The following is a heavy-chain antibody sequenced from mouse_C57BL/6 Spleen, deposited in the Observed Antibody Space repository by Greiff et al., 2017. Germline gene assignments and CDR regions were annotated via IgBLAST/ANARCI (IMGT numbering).Heavy chain of an antibody. J-gene: IGHJ4*01. Sequence: VQLQQSGPELVKPGASVKMSCKASGYTFTDYNMHWVKQSHGKSLEWIGSINPNNGGTSYNQKFKGKATLTVTQSSSTAYMELRSLTSEESAVYYCARGDGYYGAMDYWGQGTSVTVAA. CDR3: ARGDGYYGAMDY. D-gene: IGHD2-3*01. CDR1: GYTFTDYN. V-gene: IGHV1-22*01. CDR2: INPNNGGT.